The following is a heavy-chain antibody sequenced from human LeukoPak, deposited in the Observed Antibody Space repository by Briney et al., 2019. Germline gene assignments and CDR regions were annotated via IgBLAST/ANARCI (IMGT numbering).Heavy chain of an antibody. J-gene: IGHJ4*02. Sequence: GGSLRLSCAASGFTFSSYSMNWVRQAPGKGLEWVSSISSSSSYIYYADSVKGRFTISRDNAKNSLYLQMNSLRAEDTAVYYCARTGEAAAYYFDYWGQGTLVTVSS. V-gene: IGHV3-21*01. CDR1: GFTFSSYS. CDR2: ISSSSSYI. D-gene: IGHD2-2*01. CDR3: ARTGEAAAYYFDY.